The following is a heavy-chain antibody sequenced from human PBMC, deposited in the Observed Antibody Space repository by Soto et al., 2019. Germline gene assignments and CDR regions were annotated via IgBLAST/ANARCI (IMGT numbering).Heavy chain of an antibody. CDR1: GGTFSSYT. V-gene: IGHV1-69*02. CDR3: ARAVATISDYYYGMDV. J-gene: IGHJ6*02. Sequence: SVKVSCKASGGTFSSYTISWVRQAPGQGLEWMGRIIPILGIANYAQKFQGRVTITADKSTSTAYMELSSLRSEDTAVYYCARAVATISDYYYGMDVWGQGTTVTVPS. CDR2: IIPILGIA. D-gene: IGHD5-12*01.